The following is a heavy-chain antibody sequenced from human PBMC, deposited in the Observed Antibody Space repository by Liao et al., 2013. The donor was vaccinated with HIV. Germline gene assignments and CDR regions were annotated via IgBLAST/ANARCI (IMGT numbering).Heavy chain of an antibody. CDR3: ASCGSSDAFDI. Sequence: QVQLQESGPGLVKPSQTLSLTCTVSGGSISSGDHYWSWIRQPPGKGLEWIGYIYYSGSTYYNPSLKSRVTISVDTSKNEFSLKVSSVTAADTAVYYCASCGSSDAFDIWGQGTMVTVSS. CDR1: GGSISSGDHY. CDR2: IYYSGST. J-gene: IGHJ3*02. D-gene: IGHD1-26*01. V-gene: IGHV4-30-4*08.